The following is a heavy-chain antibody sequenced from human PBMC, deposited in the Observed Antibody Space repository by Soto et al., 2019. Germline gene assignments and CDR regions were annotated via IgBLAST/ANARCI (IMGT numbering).Heavy chain of an antibody. CDR2: ISAYNGNT. V-gene: IGHV1-18*04. J-gene: IGHJ4*02. Sequence: QVPLVQSGAEVKKPGASVKVSCKASGYSFTSYGFTWVRRAPGQGLEWMGWISAYNGNTKYAQKLQGRVTMTTDTSTSTAYMELRSLRSDDTAVYYCARDTIFGVVNLDYWGQGTLVTVSS. CDR1: GYSFTSYG. CDR3: ARDTIFGVVNLDY. D-gene: IGHD3-3*01.